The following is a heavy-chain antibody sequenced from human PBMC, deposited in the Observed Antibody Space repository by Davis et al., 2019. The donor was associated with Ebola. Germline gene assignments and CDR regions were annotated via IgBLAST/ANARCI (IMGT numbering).Heavy chain of an antibody. CDR1: GDSISSYY. D-gene: IGHD6-13*01. CDR3: ARLDQQLGLDY. V-gene: IGHV4-59*08. J-gene: IGHJ4*02. CDR2: IYYSGST. Sequence: SETLSLTCTVSGDSISSYYWSWIRQPPGKGLEWIGYIYYSGSTNYNPSLKSRVTISVDTSKNQFSLKLSSVTAADTAVYYCARLDQQLGLDYWGQGTLVTVSS.